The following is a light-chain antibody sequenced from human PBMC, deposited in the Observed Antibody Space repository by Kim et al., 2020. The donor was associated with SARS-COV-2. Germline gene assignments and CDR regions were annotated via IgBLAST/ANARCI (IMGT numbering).Light chain of an antibody. Sequence: GQPVTISCTGTSSDVGSYNRVSWYQQPPGTAPKLMLYEVSNRPSGVPDRFSGSKSGNTASLTISGLQAEDEADYYCSSYTSSSTYVFGTGTKVTVL. V-gene: IGLV2-18*02. CDR2: EVS. J-gene: IGLJ1*01. CDR3: SSYTSSSTYV. CDR1: SSDVGSYNR.